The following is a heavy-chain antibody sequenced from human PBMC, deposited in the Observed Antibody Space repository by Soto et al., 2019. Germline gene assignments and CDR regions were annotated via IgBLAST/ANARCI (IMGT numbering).Heavy chain of an antibody. CDR1: GFTFSSYG. CDR2: ISYDGSNK. J-gene: IGHJ4*02. Sequence: QVQLVESGGGVVQPGRSLRLSCAASGFTFSSYGMHWVRQAPGKGLEWVAVISYDGSNKYYADSVKGRFTISRDNSKNTLHLQMNSLRAEDTAVYYCANDVSNSGVGYWGQGTLVTFSS. V-gene: IGHV3-30*18. CDR3: ANDVSNSGVGY. D-gene: IGHD4-4*01.